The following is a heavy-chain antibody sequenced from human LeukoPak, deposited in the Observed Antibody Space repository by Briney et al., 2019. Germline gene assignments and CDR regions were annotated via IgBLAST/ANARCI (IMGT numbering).Heavy chain of an antibody. V-gene: IGHV4-39*01. D-gene: IGHD6-19*01. CDR3: ARQYSSGWGY. Sequence: PSETLSLTCTVSGDSISRSRYYWAWIRQPPGKGLEWIGSIYYSGSTYYNPSLKGRVTISVDTSKNQFSLKLSSVTAADTAVYYCARQYSSGWGYWGQGTLVTVSS. CDR2: IYYSGST. J-gene: IGHJ4*02. CDR1: GDSISRSRYY.